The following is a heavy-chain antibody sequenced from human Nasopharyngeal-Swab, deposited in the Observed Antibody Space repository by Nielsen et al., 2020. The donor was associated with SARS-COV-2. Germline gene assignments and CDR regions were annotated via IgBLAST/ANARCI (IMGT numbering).Heavy chain of an antibody. J-gene: IGHJ6*02. CDR2: ISDSGSYR. D-gene: IGHD1-14*01. Sequence: GESLKISCVASGFTFSDHYMTWIRQAPGKGLEWVSFISDSGSYRNHADSVKGRFTISRDNAKNSLYLEVESLRVEDTAVYYCARGLSITYFYYGMDVWGQGTSVTVSS. CDR3: ARGLSITYFYYGMDV. V-gene: IGHV3-11*05. CDR1: GFTFSDHY.